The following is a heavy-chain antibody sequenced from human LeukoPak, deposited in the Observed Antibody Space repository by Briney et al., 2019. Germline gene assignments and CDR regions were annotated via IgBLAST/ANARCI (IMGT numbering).Heavy chain of an antibody. Sequence: EASVKVSCKASGGTFSSYAISWVRQAPGQGLEWMGRIIPTFGIANYAQNFQGRVTITADKSTSTAYMELSSLRSEDTAVYYCAMSVGGDYVPYYYGMDVWGQGTTVTVSS. CDR3: AMSVGGDYVPYYYGMDV. D-gene: IGHD4-17*01. J-gene: IGHJ6*02. CDR1: GGTFSSYA. V-gene: IGHV1-69*04. CDR2: IIPTFGIA.